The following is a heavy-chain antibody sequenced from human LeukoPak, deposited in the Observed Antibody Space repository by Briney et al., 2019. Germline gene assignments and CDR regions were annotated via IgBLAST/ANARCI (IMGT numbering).Heavy chain of an antibody. CDR2: IIPIFGTA. J-gene: IGHJ4*02. V-gene: IGHV1-69*13. D-gene: IGHD3-9*01. Sequence: ASVKVSCKASGGTFSSYATSWVRQAPGQGLEWMGGIIPIFGTANYAQKFQGRVTITADESTSTAYMELSSLRSEDTAVYYCARTGDYDILTGYFDYWGQGTLVTVSS. CDR1: GGTFSSYA. CDR3: ARTGDYDILTGYFDY.